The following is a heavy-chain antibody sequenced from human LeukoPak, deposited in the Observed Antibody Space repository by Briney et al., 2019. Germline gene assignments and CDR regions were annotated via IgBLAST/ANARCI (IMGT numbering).Heavy chain of an antibody. Sequence: SETLSLTCTVSGGSISSYYWSWIRQPPGKGLEWIGYIYYSGSTNYNPSLKCRVTISVDTSKNQFSLKLSSVTAADTAVYYCARWGSDYGGNFNYWGQGTLVTVSS. V-gene: IGHV4-59*01. CDR2: IYYSGST. CDR1: GGSISSYY. D-gene: IGHD4-23*01. J-gene: IGHJ4*02. CDR3: ARWGSDYGGNFNY.